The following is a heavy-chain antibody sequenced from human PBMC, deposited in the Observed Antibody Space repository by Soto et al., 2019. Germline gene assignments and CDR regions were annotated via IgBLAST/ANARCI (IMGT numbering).Heavy chain of an antibody. D-gene: IGHD3-3*01. CDR1: GGSISSYY. Sequence: SXTLSLTCTVSGGSISSYYWSWIRQPAGKGLEWIGRIYTSGSTNYNPSLKSRVTMSVDTSKNQFSLKLSSVTAADTTVYYCARENYPPPFWSGYYSIFGSIHYWGQGPLVT. CDR2: IYTSGST. J-gene: IGHJ4*02. V-gene: IGHV4-4*07. CDR3: ARENYPPPFWSGYYSIFGSIHY.